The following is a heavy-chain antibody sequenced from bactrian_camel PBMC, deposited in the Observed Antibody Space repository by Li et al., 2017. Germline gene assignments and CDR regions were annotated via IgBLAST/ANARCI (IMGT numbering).Heavy chain of an antibody. J-gene: IGHJ4*01. Sequence: VQLVESGGGSVQAGGSLRLSCAASVYTGGFSCMGWFRKAPGKDREGVASIGTSSTSYADSVKGRFTISRDNNANTLTLQMDSLKSEDTAMYYCAEDQSYYSDYACGNGGQGTQVTVS. CDR3: AEDQSYYSDYACGN. CDR1: VYTGGFSC. CDR2: IGTSST. V-gene: IGHV3S53*01. D-gene: IGHD4*01.